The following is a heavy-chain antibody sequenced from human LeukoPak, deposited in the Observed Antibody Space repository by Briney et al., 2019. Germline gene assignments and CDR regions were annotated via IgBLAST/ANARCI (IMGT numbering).Heavy chain of an antibody. CDR3: ANARVVPAAAFDY. J-gene: IGHJ4*02. V-gene: IGHV3-21*04. D-gene: IGHD2-2*01. CDR1: GFTFSSYS. CDR2: ISSSSNYI. Sequence: PGGSLRLSCAASGFTFSSYSMNWVRQAPGKGLEWVSSISSSSNYIYYADSVKGRLTISRDNSKNTLYLQMNSLRAEDTAVYYCANARVVPAAAFDYWGQGTLVTVSS.